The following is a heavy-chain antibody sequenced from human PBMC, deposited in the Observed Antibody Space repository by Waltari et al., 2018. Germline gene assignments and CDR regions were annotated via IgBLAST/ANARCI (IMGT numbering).Heavy chain of an antibody. CDR1: GGSISTNNFS. CDR3: ARLFNHYIDV. J-gene: IGHJ6*03. Sequence: QLQLQESGPGLVKSSETLSLICSVSGGSISTNNFSWGWIRQTPGKGLGWIGSVHYTGNPYYNPPLKHRVTISVDSSKNEFSLRLRSVTASDTAVYYCARLFNHYIDVWGRGTAVTVSS. V-gene: IGHV4-39*01. CDR2: VHYTGNP.